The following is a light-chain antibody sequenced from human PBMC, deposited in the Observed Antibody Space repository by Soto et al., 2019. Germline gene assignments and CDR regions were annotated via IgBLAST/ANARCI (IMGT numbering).Light chain of an antibody. Sequence: QTVVTQEPSLTVSPGGTVTLTCGSSSGTVTSSHFPYWFQQKPGQAPRTLIYDTGNKHSWTPARFSGSLLGDKAALTLSGAQPEDDADYYCLLSYSGTRVFGGGTKVTVL. CDR3: LLSYSGTRV. V-gene: IGLV7-46*01. CDR1: SGTVTSSHF. CDR2: DTG. J-gene: IGLJ2*01.